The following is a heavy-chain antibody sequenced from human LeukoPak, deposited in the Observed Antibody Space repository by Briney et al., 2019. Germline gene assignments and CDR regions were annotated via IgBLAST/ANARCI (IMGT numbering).Heavy chain of an antibody. J-gene: IGHJ1*01. CDR2: VSGSGSST. V-gene: IGHV3-23*01. CDR3: AKESGSRSYGAYFPH. Sequence: GGSLRLSCAASGFTFSTFAMSWVRQAPGKGLEWISTVSGSGSSTYYADSVKGRFTISRDNSKSTLYLQMNSLRAEDTAVYYCAKESGSRSYGAYFPHWGQGTLVTVSS. CDR1: GFTFSTFA. D-gene: IGHD6-13*01.